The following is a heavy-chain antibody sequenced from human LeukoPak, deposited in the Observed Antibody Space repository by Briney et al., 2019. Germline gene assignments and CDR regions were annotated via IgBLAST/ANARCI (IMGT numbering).Heavy chain of an antibody. CDR1: GFTFSSYG. Sequence: GGSLRLSCAASGFTFSSYGMHWVRQAPGKGLEWVAFIRSDGSNIYYADSVKGRFTISRDNSKNSLYLQMNSLRAEDTALYYCAKDEAATYYYYMDVWGKGTTVTISS. CDR3: AKDEAATYYYYMDV. V-gene: IGHV3-30*02. D-gene: IGHD2-15*01. J-gene: IGHJ6*03. CDR2: IRSDGSNI.